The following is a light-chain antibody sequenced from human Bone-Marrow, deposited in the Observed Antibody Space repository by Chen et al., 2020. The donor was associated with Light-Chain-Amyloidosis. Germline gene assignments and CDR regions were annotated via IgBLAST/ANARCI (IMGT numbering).Light chain of an antibody. J-gene: IGLJ2*01. Sequence: QSALTQPASVSGSPGQSITISCTGTSSDVGSYNLFSWYQQYPGKAPKLMIYEASKRPSGVSNRFSGSKSGNTASLTISGLQAEDEADYYCCSYAGSNTPVVFGGGTKLTVL. CDR1: SSDVGSYNL. CDR3: CSYAGSNTPVV. CDR2: EAS. V-gene: IGLV2-23*01.